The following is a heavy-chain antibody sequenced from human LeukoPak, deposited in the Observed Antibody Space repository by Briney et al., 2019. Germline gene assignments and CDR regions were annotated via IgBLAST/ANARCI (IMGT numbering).Heavy chain of an antibody. V-gene: IGHV1-2*02. J-gene: IGHJ4*02. D-gene: IGHD2-2*01. CDR3: ARDCSSTSCYHLFDY. Sequence: GASVKVSCKASGYTFTGYYMHWLRQAPGQGLEWMGWINPNSGGTNYAQKFQGRVTMTRDTSISTAYMELSRLRSDDTAVYYCARDCSSTSCYHLFDYWGQGTLVTVSS. CDR2: INPNSGGT. CDR1: GYTFTGYY.